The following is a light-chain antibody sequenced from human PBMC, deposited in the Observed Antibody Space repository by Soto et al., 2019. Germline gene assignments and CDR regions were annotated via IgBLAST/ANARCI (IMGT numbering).Light chain of an antibody. CDR3: SSSAGIYHYLV. V-gene: IGLV2-8*01. J-gene: IGLJ3*02. Sequence: QSVLTQPPSASGSPGQSVTISCTGTSSDIGGYNSVSRYQQHPGKAPRLMIYEVNKRPSGVPDRFSGSKSGYTASLTVSGLQTEDEAFYYCSSSAGIYHYLVFGGGTKVTVL. CDR2: EVN. CDR1: SSDIGGYNS.